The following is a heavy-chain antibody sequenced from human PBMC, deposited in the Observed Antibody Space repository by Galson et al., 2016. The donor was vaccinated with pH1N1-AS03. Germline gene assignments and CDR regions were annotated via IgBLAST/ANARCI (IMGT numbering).Heavy chain of an antibody. Sequence: LRLSCAGSGFSIRTYWMHWVRQVPGKGLVWVSRINTDGSSTNYADSVKDRFTISRDNAKNTLYLQMNSQGAEDTAFYYCARGSDDYIWGGYSGDYWSQGILVTVSS. V-gene: IGHV3-74*01. CDR1: GFSIRTYW. CDR2: INTDGSST. J-gene: IGHJ4*02. CDR3: ARGSDDYIWGGYSGDY. D-gene: IGHD3-16*01.